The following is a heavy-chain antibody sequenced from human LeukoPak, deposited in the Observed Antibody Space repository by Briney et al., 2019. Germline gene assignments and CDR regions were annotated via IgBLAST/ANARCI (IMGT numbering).Heavy chain of an antibody. CDR1: GGSISSSSYY. CDR3: AKDSSGLVSAFDP. J-gene: IGHJ5*02. Sequence: SETLSLTCTVSGGSISSSSYYWGWIRQPPGKGLEWIGSIYYSGSTYYNPSLKSRVTISVDTSKNQFSLKLSSVTAADTAVYYCAKDSSGLVSAFDPWGQGTLVTVSS. V-gene: IGHV4-39*07. D-gene: IGHD3-22*01. CDR2: IYYSGST.